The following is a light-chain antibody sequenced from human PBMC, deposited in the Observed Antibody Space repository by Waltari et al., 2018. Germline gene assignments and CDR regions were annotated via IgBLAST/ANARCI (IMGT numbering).Light chain of an antibody. CDR3: QVWDSDSDHVV. J-gene: IGLJ2*01. Sequence: SYVLTQPPSVSVASGETARITCGGNNIGSKSVHWYQQEPGQAPILVIYYNNDRPSGIPERFSGSNSGNTATLTISRVDAGDEADYYCQVWDSDSDHVVFGGGTKLAVL. V-gene: IGLV3-21*01. CDR1: NIGSKS. CDR2: YNN.